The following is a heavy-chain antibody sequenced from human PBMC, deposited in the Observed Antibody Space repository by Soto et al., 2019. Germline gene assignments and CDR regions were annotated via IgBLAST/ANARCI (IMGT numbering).Heavy chain of an antibody. CDR1: GFTVSNYH. V-gene: IGHV3-66*01. J-gene: IGHJ4*02. Sequence: EVQLVESGGGLVQPGESLRLSCAASGFTVSNYHMTWVRQAPGKGLEWVSAVYADGATSHADSVKDRFTFSRDNSRNTLKLQMGGLRPEGTSVYYCAWSGGGLDYWGQGTLVTVSS. D-gene: IGHD3-10*01. CDR3: AWSGGGLDY. CDR2: VYADGAT.